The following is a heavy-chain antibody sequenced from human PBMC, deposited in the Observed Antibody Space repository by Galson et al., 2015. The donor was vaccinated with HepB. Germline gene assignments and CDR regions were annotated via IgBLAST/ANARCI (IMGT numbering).Heavy chain of an antibody. CDR2: ISAYNGNT. CDR1: GYTFNSYG. Sequence: SVKVSCKASGYTFNSYGISWARQAPGQGLEWMGWISAYNGNTNYAQKLQGRVTMSTDTSTSTAYMELRSLRSDDTAVYYCARGRGIAAAGYYYYGMDVWGQGTTVTVSS. J-gene: IGHJ6*02. V-gene: IGHV1-18*01. D-gene: IGHD6-13*01. CDR3: ARGRGIAAAGYYYYGMDV.